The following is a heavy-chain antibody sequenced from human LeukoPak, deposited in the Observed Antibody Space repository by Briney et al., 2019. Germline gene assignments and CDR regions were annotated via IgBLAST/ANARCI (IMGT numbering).Heavy chain of an antibody. J-gene: IGHJ6*03. V-gene: IGHV1-18*01. D-gene: IGHD4-17*01. CDR3: AREGTTVTTDRFYYMDV. CDR2: ISAYNGNT. Sequence: ASVKVSCKASGYTFTSYGISWVRQAPGQGLEWMGWISAYNGNTNYAQKLQGRVTMTTDTSTSTAYMELRSLRSDDTAVYYCAREGTTVTTDRFYYMDVWGKGTTVTVSS. CDR1: GYTFTSYG.